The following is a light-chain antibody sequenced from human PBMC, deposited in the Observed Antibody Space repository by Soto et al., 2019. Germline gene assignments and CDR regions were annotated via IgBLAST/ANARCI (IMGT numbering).Light chain of an antibody. CDR2: SAS. Sequence: EIVLTQSPATLSLSPGERATLSCRASQSVRNDLVWYHQKPGQAPRVLIYSASNRATGIPARFSGSGSGTDFTLNISRLEPEDFAVYSCQQRTNWPPTFGGGTKVEMK. V-gene: IGKV3-11*01. J-gene: IGKJ4*01. CDR1: QSVRND. CDR3: QQRTNWPPT.